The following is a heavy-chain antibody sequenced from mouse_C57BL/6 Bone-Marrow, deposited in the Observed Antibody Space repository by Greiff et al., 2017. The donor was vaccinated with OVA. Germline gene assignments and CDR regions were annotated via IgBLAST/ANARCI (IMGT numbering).Heavy chain of an antibody. J-gene: IGHJ2*01. CDR3: ARGYYGRFDY. Sequence: VQLQQSGPELVKPGASVKISCKASGYAFSSSWMNWVKQRPGKGLEWIGRIYPGDGDTNYNGKLKGKATLTADKSSSTAYMQLSSLTSEDSAVYFCARGYYGRFDYWGQGTTLTVSS. CDR1: GYAFSSSW. V-gene: IGHV1-82*01. D-gene: IGHD1-1*01. CDR2: IYPGDGDT.